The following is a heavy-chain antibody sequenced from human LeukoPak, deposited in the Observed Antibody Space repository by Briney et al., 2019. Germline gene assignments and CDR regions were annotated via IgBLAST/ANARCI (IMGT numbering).Heavy chain of an antibody. V-gene: IGHV5-51*01. CDR3: ARHLDSMVPGDP. CDR2: IYPGDSDT. J-gene: IGHJ5*02. CDR1: GQIFTSYW. Sequence: GESLKISCKGSGQIFTSYWIAWVRQMPGKGLEWMGSIYPGDSDTKYSPSFQGQVNISVDKSISTAYLQWSSLKASDTAIYYCARHLDSMVPGDPWGQGTLVTVSS. D-gene: IGHD3-10*01.